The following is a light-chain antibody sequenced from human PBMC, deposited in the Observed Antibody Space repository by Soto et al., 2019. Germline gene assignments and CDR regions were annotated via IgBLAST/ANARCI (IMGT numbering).Light chain of an antibody. CDR2: GAS. J-gene: IGKJ1*01. V-gene: IGKV3-15*01. Sequence: EIVMTQSPATLSVSPGERATLSCRASQSVSSNLAWYQQKPGQAPRLLIYGASTRATGIPARFSGSGSGTEFTLTISSLQSEDFAVYCCQQYNNWWTFGQGTRWIS. CDR1: QSVSSN. CDR3: QQYNNWWT.